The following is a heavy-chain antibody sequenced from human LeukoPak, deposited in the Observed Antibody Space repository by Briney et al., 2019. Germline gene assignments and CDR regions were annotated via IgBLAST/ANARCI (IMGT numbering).Heavy chain of an antibody. D-gene: IGHD1-26*01. CDR1: GGSISSGSYY. CDR3: ARAAARVGVGAVRGPLDYYYYYMDV. CDR2: IYTSGST. Sequence: SETLSLTCTVSGGSISSGSYYWSWIRQPAGKGLEWIGRIYTSGSTNYNPSLKSRVTISVDTSKNQFSLKLSSVTAADTAVYYCARAAARVGVGAVRGPLDYYYYYMDVWGKGTTVTVSS. V-gene: IGHV4-61*02. J-gene: IGHJ6*03.